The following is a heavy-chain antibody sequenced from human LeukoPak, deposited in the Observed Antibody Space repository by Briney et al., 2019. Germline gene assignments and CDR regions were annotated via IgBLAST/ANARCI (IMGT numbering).Heavy chain of an antibody. CDR2: MIGSGDDT. J-gene: IGHJ4*02. V-gene: IGHV3-23*01. CDR3: AKDAGSWYGYYFDY. CDR1: GFTFSNYV. D-gene: IGHD6-13*01. Sequence: PGGSLRLSCAASGFTFSNYVMSWVRQTPGKGLEWVSAMIGSGDDTYYADSVKGRFTISRDNSKNTLYLQMNSLRAEDTAVYYCAKDAGSWYGYYFDYWGQGTLVTVSS.